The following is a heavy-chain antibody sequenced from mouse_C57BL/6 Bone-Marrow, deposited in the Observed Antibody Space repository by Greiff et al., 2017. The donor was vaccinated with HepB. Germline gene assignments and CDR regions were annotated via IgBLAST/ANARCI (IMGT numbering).Heavy chain of an antibody. D-gene: IGHD1-1*01. CDR3: ARVHGSTLFDY. V-gene: IGHV3-6*01. CDR1: GYSITSGYY. J-gene: IGHJ2*01. Sequence: EVKLMESGPGLVKPSQSLSLTCSVTGYSITSGYYWNWIRQFPGNKLEWMGYISYDGSNNYNPSLKNRISITRDTSKNQFFLKLNSVTTEDTATYYCARVHGSTLFDYWGQGTTLTVSS. CDR2: ISYDGSN.